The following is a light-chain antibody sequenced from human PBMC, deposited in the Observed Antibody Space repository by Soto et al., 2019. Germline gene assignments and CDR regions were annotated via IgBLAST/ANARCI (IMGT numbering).Light chain of an antibody. V-gene: IGKV1-5*03. CDR3: QQYNSYSWT. J-gene: IGKJ1*01. CDR2: KAS. CDR1: QSISSW. Sequence: DIQMAQSPSTLSASVGDRVTITCRASQSISSWLAWYQQKPGKAPKLLIYKASSLESGVPSRFSGSGSGTEFTLTISSLQPDDLPTYYCQQYNSYSWTFGQGTKVEIK.